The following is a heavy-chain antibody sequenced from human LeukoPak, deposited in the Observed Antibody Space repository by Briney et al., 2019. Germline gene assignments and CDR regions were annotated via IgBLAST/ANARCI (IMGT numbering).Heavy chain of an antibody. D-gene: IGHD2-15*01. J-gene: IGHJ5*02. V-gene: IGHV4-38-2*01. CDR2: IYHSGNT. CDR3: VAGCSGGSCYIEYSWLDP. CDR1: GYSISSGYY. Sequence: PSETLSLTCAVSGYSISSGYYWGWIRQPPGKGLEWIGTIYHSGNTYYNPSLKSRVTISEDTSKNQFSLKLSSVTAADTAVYCCVAGCSGGSCYIEYSWLDPWGQGTLVTVSS.